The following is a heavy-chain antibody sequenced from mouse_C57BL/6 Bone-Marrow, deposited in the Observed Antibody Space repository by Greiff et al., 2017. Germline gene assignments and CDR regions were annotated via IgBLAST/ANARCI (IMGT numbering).Heavy chain of an antibody. CDR3: TTTVVARDYFDY. Sequence: VQLQQSGAELVRPGASVKLSCTASGFNIKDYYMPWVKQRPEQGLEWIGWIDPDNGDTEYGSKFQGKATITADTSSNTAYLQLSSLTSEDTAVYYWTTTVVARDYFDYWGRGTTLTVSA. J-gene: IGHJ2*01. V-gene: IGHV14-4*01. CDR1: GFNIKDYY. D-gene: IGHD1-1*01. CDR2: IDPDNGDT.